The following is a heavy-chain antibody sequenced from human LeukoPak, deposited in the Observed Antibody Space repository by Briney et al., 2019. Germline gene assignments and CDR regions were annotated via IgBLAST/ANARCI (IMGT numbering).Heavy chain of an antibody. V-gene: IGHV3-11*04. CDR3: ARGDHYDILTGSPNY. Sequence: PGGSLRLSCVVSGFSFSDSYMTWIRQTPGKGLESLAYISGSGHDIYYTDSVKGRFTISRDNAKSSLYLQMNSLRAEDTAVYYCARGDHYDILTGSPNYWGQGTLVTVSS. CDR1: GFSFSDSY. CDR2: ISGSGHDI. D-gene: IGHD3-9*01. J-gene: IGHJ4*02.